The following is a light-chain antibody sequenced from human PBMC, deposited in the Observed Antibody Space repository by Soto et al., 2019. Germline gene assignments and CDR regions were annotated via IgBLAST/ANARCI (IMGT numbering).Light chain of an antibody. CDR1: QDIRND. J-gene: IGKJ3*01. V-gene: IGKV1-27*01. Sequence: DIQMTQSPSSLSASVGDRVTITCRARQDIRNDLAWYQQRPGKVPTLLIYAASILQSGVPSRFSGSGSGTDYTLTISSLQPEDVATYYCHSYNTAAFTFGPGTKVDIK. CDR3: HSYNTAAFT. CDR2: AAS.